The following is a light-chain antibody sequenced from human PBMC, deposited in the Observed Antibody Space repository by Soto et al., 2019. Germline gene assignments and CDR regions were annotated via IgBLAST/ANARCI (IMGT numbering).Light chain of an antibody. Sequence: QSALTQPASVSGSPGQSITISCTGTSSDVGGYNYVSWYQQHPGKAPRLMIYDVINRPSGVSNRFSGSKSGNTATLTISGLQAEDEADYYCNSYAASSPPSYVFGTGTKVTVL. J-gene: IGLJ1*01. V-gene: IGLV2-14*01. CDR3: NSYAASSPPSYV. CDR1: SSDVGGYNY. CDR2: DVI.